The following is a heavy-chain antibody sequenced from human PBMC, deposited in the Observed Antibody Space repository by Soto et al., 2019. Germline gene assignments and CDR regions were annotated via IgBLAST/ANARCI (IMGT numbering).Heavy chain of an antibody. V-gene: IGHV5-10-1*01. Sequence: PGESLKISCKGSGYSFTSYWISWVRQMPGKGLEWMGRIDPSDSYTNYSPSFQGHVTISRDNAKNSLYLQMNSLRAEDTAVYYCARDWYSSSWYNYYYYGMDVWGQGTTVTVSS. D-gene: IGHD6-13*01. CDR3: ARDWYSSSWYNYYYYGMDV. CDR1: GYSFTSYW. CDR2: IDPSDSYT. J-gene: IGHJ6*02.